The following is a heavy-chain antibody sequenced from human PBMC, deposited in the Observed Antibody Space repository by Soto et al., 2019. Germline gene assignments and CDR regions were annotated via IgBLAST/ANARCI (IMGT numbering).Heavy chain of an antibody. CDR1: GGSISSGDYY. Sequence: QVQLQESGPGLVKPSQTLSLTCTVSGGSISSGDYYWSWIRQPPGKGLEWIGYIYYSGRTFYNPSLENRVTISLDTSKIQFSMKLSSVTAADTAVYYCVREGVDNWFDPWGQGTLFTVSS. J-gene: IGHJ5*02. CDR3: VREGVDNWFDP. D-gene: IGHD3-16*01. CDR2: IYYSGRT. V-gene: IGHV4-30-4*01.